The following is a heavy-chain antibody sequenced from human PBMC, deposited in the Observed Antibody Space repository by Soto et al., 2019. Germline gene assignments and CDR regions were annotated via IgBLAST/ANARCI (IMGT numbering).Heavy chain of an antibody. CDR1: GYTFTSYD. CDR2: MNPNSGNT. CDR3: ASPNSLPDYGGNPGPNDAFDI. J-gene: IGHJ3*02. D-gene: IGHD4-17*01. V-gene: IGHV1-8*01. Sequence: GASVKVSCKASGYTFTSYDINWVRQATGQGLEWMGWMNPNSGNTGYAQKFQGRVTITRDNSTSTAYMELSSLRSEDTAVYYCASPNSLPDYGGNPGPNDAFDIWGQGTMVTVSS.